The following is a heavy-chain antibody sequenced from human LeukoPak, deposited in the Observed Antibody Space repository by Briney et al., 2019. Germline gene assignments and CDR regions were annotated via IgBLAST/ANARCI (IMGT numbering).Heavy chain of an antibody. Sequence: PSETLSLTCTVSGGSISSSSYYWGWIRQPPGKGLEWIGSIYYSGSTYYNPSLKSRVTISVDTSKNQFSLNLTSVTAADTAVYYCARGGPFYDFLTGYYPAGGYFDYWGQGTLVTVSS. D-gene: IGHD3-9*01. CDR2: IYYSGST. J-gene: IGHJ4*02. V-gene: IGHV4-39*07. CDR1: GGSISSSSYY. CDR3: ARGGPFYDFLTGYYPAGGYFDY.